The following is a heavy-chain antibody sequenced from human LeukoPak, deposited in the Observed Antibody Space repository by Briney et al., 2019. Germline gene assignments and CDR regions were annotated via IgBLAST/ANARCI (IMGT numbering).Heavy chain of an antibody. D-gene: IGHD5-18*01. CDR2: IKSKTDGGTT. CDR3: TTALRYSLDAFDI. J-gene: IGHJ3*02. CDR1: GFTFSSYS. V-gene: IGHV3-15*01. Sequence: PGGSLRLSCAASGFTFSSYSMNWVRQAPGKGLEWVGRIKSKTDGGTTDYAAPVKGRFTISRDDSKNTLYLQMNSLKTEDTAVYYCTTALRYSLDAFDIWGQGTMVTVSS.